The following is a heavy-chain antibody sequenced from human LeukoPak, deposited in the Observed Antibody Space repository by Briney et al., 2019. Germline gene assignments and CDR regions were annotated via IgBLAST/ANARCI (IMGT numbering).Heavy chain of an antibody. CDR1: GGSISSYY. J-gene: IGHJ6*03. CDR3: ARVTADYDILTGYYSLYYMDV. D-gene: IGHD3-9*01. Sequence: PSETLSLTCTVSGGSISSYYWSWIRQPPGKGLEWIGYIYYSGSTNYNPSLKSRVTISVDTSKNQFSLKLSSVTAADTAVYYCARVTADYDILTGYYSLYYMDVWGKGTTVTISS. CDR2: IYYSGST. V-gene: IGHV4-59*01.